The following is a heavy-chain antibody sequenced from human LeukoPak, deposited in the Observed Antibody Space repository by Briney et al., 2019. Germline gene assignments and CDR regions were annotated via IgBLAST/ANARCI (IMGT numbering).Heavy chain of an antibody. CDR3: AREGPMTTVTTGAFDI. CDR2: ISSTSSYI. Sequence: GGSLRLSCAASGFTFSYYWMHWVRQAPGKGLEWVSSISSTSSYIYYADSVKGRITISRDNAKNSLYLQMNSLRAEDTAVYYCAREGPMTTVTTGAFDIWGRGTLVTVSS. D-gene: IGHD4-17*01. CDR1: GFTFSYYW. J-gene: IGHJ3*02. V-gene: IGHV3-21*01.